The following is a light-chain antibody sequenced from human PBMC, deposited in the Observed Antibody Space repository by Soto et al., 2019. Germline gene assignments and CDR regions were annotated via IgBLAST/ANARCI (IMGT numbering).Light chain of an antibody. CDR1: QSVTTY. J-gene: IGKJ1*01. CDR2: DAX. CDR3: LHYKDWPRWT. V-gene: IGKV3-11*01. Sequence: EIVLTQSPATLTLSQGERATLSXRDSQSVTTYLSWYQQTPGQXSRLLXXDAXNRATGIPARFSGSGSGTDFTLTIGSLQSEDFAVYHCLHYKDWPRWTVGQGTKVEIK.